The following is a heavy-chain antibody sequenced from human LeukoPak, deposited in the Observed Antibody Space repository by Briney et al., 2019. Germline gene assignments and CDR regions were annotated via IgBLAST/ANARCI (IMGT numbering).Heavy chain of an antibody. J-gene: IGHJ4*02. CDR2: IYTSGSA. CDR3: ARDRSTDMVRGSFDY. Sequence: SEILSLTCTVSGGSISSYYWSWIRQPVGKGLEWIGRIYTSGSANYNPSLKSRVTMSVDTSNNQFSLKLSSVTAADTALYYCARDRSTDMVRGSFDYWGQGTLVTVSS. V-gene: IGHV4-4*07. CDR1: GGSISSYY. D-gene: IGHD5-18*01.